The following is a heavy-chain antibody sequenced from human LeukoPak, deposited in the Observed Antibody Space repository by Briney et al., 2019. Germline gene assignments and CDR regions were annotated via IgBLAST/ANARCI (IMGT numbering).Heavy chain of an antibody. CDR3: ARGDNIDN. Sequence: PGGSLRLSCAASGFTFSSYWMHWVRQAPGKGLVWVSHIMSDGSGTSYADSVKGRFTISRDNAKNTLYLQMSSLRAEDTAVYYCARGDNIDNWGQGTLVTVSS. CDR1: GFTFSSYW. J-gene: IGHJ4*02. CDR2: IMSDGSGT. D-gene: IGHD1-1*01. V-gene: IGHV3-74*01.